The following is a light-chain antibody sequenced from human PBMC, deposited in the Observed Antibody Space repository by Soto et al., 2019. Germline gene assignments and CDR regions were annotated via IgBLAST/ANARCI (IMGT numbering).Light chain of an antibody. CDR2: LNNDGSH. CDR3: QTWGTGTHV. V-gene: IGLV4-69*01. CDR1: RGHRSYA. Sequence: QPVLTQSPSASASLGASVKLTCTLSRGHRSYAIAWHQQRPEKGPRYLMKLNNDGSHNKGDGIPDRFSGSSSGAERYLTISSLQSEDEADYYCQTWGTGTHVFGTGTKVTVL. J-gene: IGLJ1*01.